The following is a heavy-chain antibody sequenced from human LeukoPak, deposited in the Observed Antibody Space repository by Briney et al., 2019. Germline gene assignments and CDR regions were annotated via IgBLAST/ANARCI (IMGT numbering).Heavy chain of an antibody. V-gene: IGHV1-2*02. CDR1: GYTFTGYY. J-gene: IGHJ3*02. Sequence: ASVKVSCKASGYTFTGYYMHWVRQAPGQGLEWMGWINPNSGGTNYAQKFQGRVTMTRDTSISTAYMELSRLRSDDTAVYYCARTEGATDAFDIWGQGTMVTVSS. CDR2: INPNSGGT. D-gene: IGHD1-26*01. CDR3: ARTEGATDAFDI.